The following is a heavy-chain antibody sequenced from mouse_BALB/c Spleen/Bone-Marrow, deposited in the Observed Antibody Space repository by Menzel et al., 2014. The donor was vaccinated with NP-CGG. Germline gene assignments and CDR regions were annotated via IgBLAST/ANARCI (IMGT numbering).Heavy chain of an antibody. D-gene: IGHD2-4*01. CDR1: GYTFTSYT. CDR3: AIYDYDVRYFDV. Sequence: VQLQQSGAELARPGASVKMSCKASGYTFTSYTMHWVKQRPGQGLEWIGYINPSSGYTNYNQKFKDKVTLTADKSSSTAYMQLSSLTSEDSAVYYCAIYDYDVRYFDVWGAGTTVTVSS. CDR2: INPSSGYT. V-gene: IGHV1-4*01. J-gene: IGHJ1*01.